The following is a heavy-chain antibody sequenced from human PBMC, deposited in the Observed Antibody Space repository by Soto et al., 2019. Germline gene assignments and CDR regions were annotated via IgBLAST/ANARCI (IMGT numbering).Heavy chain of an antibody. D-gene: IGHD4-17*01. V-gene: IGHV4-31*03. CDR2: IYYSGST. Sequence: QVQLQESGPGLVKPSQTLSLTCTVSGGSIISGGYYWSWIRQHPGKGLEWIGYIYYSGSTYYNPSLKSRVTISVDTSKNQFSLKLSSVTAADTAVYYCARELTVGNWFDPWGQGTLVTVSS. J-gene: IGHJ5*02. CDR3: ARELTVGNWFDP. CDR1: GGSIISGGYY.